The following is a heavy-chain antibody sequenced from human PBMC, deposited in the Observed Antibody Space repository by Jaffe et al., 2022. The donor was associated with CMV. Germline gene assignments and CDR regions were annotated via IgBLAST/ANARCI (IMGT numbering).Heavy chain of an antibody. CDR3: AKGTASAAGQPYDY. CDR2: ISWNSGSI. D-gene: IGHD6-13*01. CDR1: GFTFDDYA. Sequence: EVQLVESGGGLVQPGRSLRLSCAASGFTFDDYAMHWVRQAPGKGLEWVSGISWNSGSIGYADSVKGRFTISRDNAKNSLYLQMNSLRAEDTALYYCAKGTASAAGQPYDYWGQGTLVTVSS. J-gene: IGHJ4*02. V-gene: IGHV3-9*01.